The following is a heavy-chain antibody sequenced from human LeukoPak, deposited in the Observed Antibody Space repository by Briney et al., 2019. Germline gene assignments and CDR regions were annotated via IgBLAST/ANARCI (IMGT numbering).Heavy chain of an antibody. V-gene: IGHV3-7*01. Sequence: GGSLRLSCAASGFTFSSAWMTWVRQAPGKGPEWVANINVDGSERYYVASVKGRFTISRDNAKNSLYLQMNSLRAEDTPVYYCSRDFAWQQFDYWGRGSLVTVYS. CDR2: INVDGSER. CDR3: SRDFAWQQFDY. CDR1: GFTFSSAW. D-gene: IGHD5-24*01. J-gene: IGHJ4*02.